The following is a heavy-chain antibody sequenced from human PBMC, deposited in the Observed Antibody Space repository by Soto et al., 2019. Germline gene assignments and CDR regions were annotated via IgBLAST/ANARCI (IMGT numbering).Heavy chain of an antibody. CDR3: ARFVSSCSATTCSTRADV. CDR2: IYSGGTP. CDR1: GGFVNSDTHS. Sequence: SETLSLTCTVSGGFVNSDTHSWSWIRQTPGKRLEWIGFIYSGGTPTNPSLRSRVTMSVDTSKNQFSLKLRSVIVADTAVYHCARFVSSCSATTCSTRADVWGQGITVTVSS. V-gene: IGHV4-61*01. D-gene: IGHD2-2*01. J-gene: IGHJ6*02.